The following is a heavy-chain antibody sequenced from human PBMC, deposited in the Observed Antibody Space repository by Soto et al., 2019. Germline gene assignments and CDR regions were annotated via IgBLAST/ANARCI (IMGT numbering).Heavy chain of an antibody. Sequence: GGSLRLSCAASGFTFSSYSMNWVRQAPGKGLEWVSYISSSSSTIYYADSVKGRFTISRDNAKNSLYLQMNSLRDEDTAVYYCAKGIAVRTKDYVLNFQHWGQGTLVTVSS. J-gene: IGHJ1*01. V-gene: IGHV3-48*02. CDR1: GFTFSSYS. D-gene: IGHD4-17*01. CDR3: AKGIAVRTKDYVLNFQH. CDR2: ISSSSSTI.